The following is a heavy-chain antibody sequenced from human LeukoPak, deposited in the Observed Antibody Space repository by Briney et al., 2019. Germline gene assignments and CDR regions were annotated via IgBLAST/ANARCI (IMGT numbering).Heavy chain of an antibody. J-gene: IGHJ6*02. CDR2: IYYSGST. V-gene: IGHV4-31*11. D-gene: IGHD3-10*01. CDR3: ARGYYYGSGYSPYYYYGMDV. CDR1: GGSLSGYS. Sequence: SETLSLTCAVYGGSLSGYSGTWIRQHPGKGLEWIGYIYYSGSTYYNPSLKSRVTISVDTSKNQFSLKLSSVTAADTAVYYCARGYYYGSGYSPYYYYGMDVWGQGTTVTVSS.